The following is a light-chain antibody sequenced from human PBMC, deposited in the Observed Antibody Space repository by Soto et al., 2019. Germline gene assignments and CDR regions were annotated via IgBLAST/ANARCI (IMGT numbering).Light chain of an antibody. Sequence: QLVLTQSPSASASLGASVKLTCTLRSGHSNYAIAWHQQQSEKGPRYLMKLNSDGSHSKGDGIPDRFSGSSSGDERYLTISSLQSEDEADYYCQTWGSGIVVFGGGTKLTVL. CDR1: SGHSNYA. V-gene: IGLV4-69*01. J-gene: IGLJ2*01. CDR2: LNSDGSH. CDR3: QTWGSGIVV.